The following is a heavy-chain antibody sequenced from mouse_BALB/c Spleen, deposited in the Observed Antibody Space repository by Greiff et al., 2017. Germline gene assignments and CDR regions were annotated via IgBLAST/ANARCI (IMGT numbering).Heavy chain of an antibody. J-gene: IGHJ4*01. CDR2: IDPANGNT. CDR3: ARGGYGNPYAMDY. V-gene: IGHV14-3*02. CDR1: GFNIKDTY. D-gene: IGHD2-1*01. Sequence: VQLQQSGAELVKPGASVKLSCTASGFNIKDTYMHWVKQRPEQGLEWIGRIDPANGNTKYDPKFQGKATITADTSSNTAYLQLSSLTSEDTAVYYCARGGYGNPYAMDYWGQGTSVTVSS.